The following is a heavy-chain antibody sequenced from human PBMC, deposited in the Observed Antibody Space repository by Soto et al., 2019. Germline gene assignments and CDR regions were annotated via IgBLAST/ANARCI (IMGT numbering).Heavy chain of an antibody. D-gene: IGHD3-10*01. CDR1: GGSISSGDYY. CDR2: IYYSGST. V-gene: IGHV4-30-4*01. CDR3: ARDFYGSGSYQEGLDY. Sequence: SETLSLSCTVSGGSISSGDYYWSWIRQPPGKGLEWIGYIYYSGSTYYNPSLKSRVTISVDTSKNQFSLKLSSVTAADTAVYYCARDFYGSGSYQEGLDYWGQGTLVTVSS. J-gene: IGHJ4*02.